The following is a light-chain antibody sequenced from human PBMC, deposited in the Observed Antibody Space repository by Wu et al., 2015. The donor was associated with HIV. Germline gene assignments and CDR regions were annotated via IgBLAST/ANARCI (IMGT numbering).Light chain of an antibody. V-gene: IGKV3-20*01. CDR3: QQYGGSPT. CDR2: GAS. Sequence: EIVLTQSPGTLSLSPGERATLSCRASQAFSSNYLAWYQQKPGQAPRLLIYGASSRATGIPDRFSGSGSGTDFILTISRLEPEDFAVYYCQQYGGSPTFGPRDQSG. J-gene: IGKJ3*01. CDR1: QAFSSNY.